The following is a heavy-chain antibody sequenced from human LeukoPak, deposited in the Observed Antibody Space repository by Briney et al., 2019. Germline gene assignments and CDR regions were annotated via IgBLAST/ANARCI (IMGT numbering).Heavy chain of an antibody. CDR3: ARVRYYYDSSGSQYNWFDP. CDR1: GFSISSYY. Sequence: SETLSLTCTVSGFSISSYYWSWLRQPPGKGLEWIGYIYYSGSTNYNPSLKSRVTISVDTSKNQFSLKLSSVTAADTAVYYCARVRYYYDSSGSQYNWFDPWGQGTLVTVSS. D-gene: IGHD3-22*01. V-gene: IGHV4-59*01. CDR2: IYYSGST. J-gene: IGHJ5*02.